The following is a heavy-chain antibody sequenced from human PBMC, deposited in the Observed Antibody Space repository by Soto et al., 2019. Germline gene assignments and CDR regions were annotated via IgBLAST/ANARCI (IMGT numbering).Heavy chain of an antibody. D-gene: IGHD3-22*01. J-gene: IGHJ3*02. CDR1: GGTFSSYA. CDR2: IIPIFGTA. V-gene: IGHV1-69*06. Sequence: GASVKVSCKASGGTFSSYAISWVRQAPGQGLEWMGGIIPIFGTANYAQKFQGRVTITADKSTSTAYMELSSLRSEDTAVYYCARDSSGSGAFDIWGQGTMVTVS. CDR3: ARDSSGSGAFDI.